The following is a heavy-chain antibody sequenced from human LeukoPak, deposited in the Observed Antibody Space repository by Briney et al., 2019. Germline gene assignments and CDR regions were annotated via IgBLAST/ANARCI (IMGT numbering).Heavy chain of an antibody. D-gene: IGHD3-10*01. CDR3: ARLYYGSGSQTGADY. Sequence: GESLRISCKGSGYSFTSYWISWVRQMPGKGLGWMGRIDPSDSYTNYSPSFQGHVTISADKSISTAYLQWSSLKASDTAMYYCARLYYGSGSQTGADYWGQGTLVTVSS. CDR1: GYSFTSYW. V-gene: IGHV5-10-1*01. CDR2: IDPSDSYT. J-gene: IGHJ4*02.